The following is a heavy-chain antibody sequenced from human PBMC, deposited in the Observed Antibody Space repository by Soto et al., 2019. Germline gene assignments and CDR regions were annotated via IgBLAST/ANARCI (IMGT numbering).Heavy chain of an antibody. D-gene: IGHD2-21*02. V-gene: IGHV3-30-3*01. J-gene: IGHJ6*02. CDR1: GFTFSSYA. CDR3: ARDFGAVTRSDYYYYYGMDV. Sequence: QVQLVESGGGVVQPGRSLRLSCAASGFTFSSYAMHWVRQAPGKGLEWVAVISYDGSNKYYADSVKGRFTISRDNSKNTLYLQMNSLRAEDTAVYYCARDFGAVTRSDYYYYYGMDVWGQGTTVTVSS. CDR2: ISYDGSNK.